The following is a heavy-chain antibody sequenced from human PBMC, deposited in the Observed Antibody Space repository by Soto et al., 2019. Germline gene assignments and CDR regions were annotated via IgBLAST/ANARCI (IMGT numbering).Heavy chain of an antibody. CDR2: ITLDGSNK. V-gene: IGHV3-30*18. J-gene: IGHJ6*03. D-gene: IGHD4-17*01. CDR1: GFTFSSYG. Sequence: GSLRLSCAASGFTFSSYGMHWVRQAPGKGLEWVAGITLDGSNKYYADSVKGRFTISRDNSKNTLYLQMNSLRAEDTAVYYCAKGAPANTVTTAYYYYMDVWGKGTTVTVSS. CDR3: AKGAPANTVTTAYYYYMDV.